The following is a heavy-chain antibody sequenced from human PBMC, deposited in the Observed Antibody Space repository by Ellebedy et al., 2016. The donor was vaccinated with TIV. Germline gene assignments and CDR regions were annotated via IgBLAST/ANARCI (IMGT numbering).Heavy chain of an antibody. CDR1: GFTFSSYS. Sequence: GESLKISCAASGFTFSSYSMNWVRQAPGKGLEWVSSISRSGTYIYYADSVKGRFTISRDNAKNSLYLQMNSLRAEDTAVYYCARDGDLSWGQGTLVTVSS. J-gene: IGHJ5*02. D-gene: IGHD7-27*01. CDR2: ISRSGTYI. CDR3: ARDGDLS. V-gene: IGHV3-21*01.